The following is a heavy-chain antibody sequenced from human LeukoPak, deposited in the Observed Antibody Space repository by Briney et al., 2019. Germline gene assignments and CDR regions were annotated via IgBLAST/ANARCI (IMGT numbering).Heavy chain of an antibody. D-gene: IGHD6-13*01. J-gene: IGHJ4*02. CDR2: ISAYNGNT. CDR1: GYTFTSCG. CDR3: AREPHSPHCSSWFDF. Sequence: ASVKLSRKSSGYTFTSCGISWVRLPPGQGLGWMGCISAYNGNTNYAQKLQDRVTMTTDTSTSTAYMELRSLRSDDTAVYYCAREPHSPHCSSWFDFGGQGTLVTVSA. V-gene: IGHV1-18*01.